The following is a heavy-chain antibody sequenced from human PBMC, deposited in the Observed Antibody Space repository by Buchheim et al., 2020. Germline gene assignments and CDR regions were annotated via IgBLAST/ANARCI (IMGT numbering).Heavy chain of an antibody. Sequence: LSLTCIVSGGSISSGSYFWGWIRQPPGKGLEWIGTLHYSGRTYYNASPQSRVTISVDTSKNQFSLKLTSVSAADTAVYFCARMLDCSGRTCYHYYAMDVWGQGTT. CDR1: GGSISSGSYF. J-gene: IGHJ6*02. V-gene: IGHV4-39*01. CDR2: LHYSGRT. D-gene: IGHD2-15*01. CDR3: ARMLDCSGRTCYHYYAMDV.